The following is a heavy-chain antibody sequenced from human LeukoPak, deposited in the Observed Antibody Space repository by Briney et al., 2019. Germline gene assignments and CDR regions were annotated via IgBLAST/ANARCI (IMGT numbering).Heavy chain of an antibody. V-gene: IGHV1-2*02. CDR2: INPNSGGT. CDR1: GYTFTGYY. D-gene: IGHD6-13*01. Sequence: ASVKVFCKASGYTFTGYYMHWVRQAPGQGLEWMGWINPNSGGTNYAQKFQGRVTMTRDTSISTAYMELSRRRSDDTAVYYCAGLAAAGHNWFDPWGQGTLVTVSS. CDR3: AGLAAAGHNWFDP. J-gene: IGHJ5*02.